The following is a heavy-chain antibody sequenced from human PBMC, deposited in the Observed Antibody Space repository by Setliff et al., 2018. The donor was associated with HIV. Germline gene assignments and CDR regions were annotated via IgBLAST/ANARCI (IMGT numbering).Heavy chain of an antibody. D-gene: IGHD3-3*01. V-gene: IGHV1-2*02. J-gene: IGHJ4*02. CDR1: GYSLSTYA. Sequence: GASVKVSCKASGYSLSTYAISWVRQAPGQGLEWMGWINPNGGYTNYAQKFLGRVTMTRDTSFTTAYLELSRLGSDDTAVYYCAADNYNCNSFDSWGQGSLVTVSS. CDR3: AADNYNCNSFDS. CDR2: INPNGGYT.